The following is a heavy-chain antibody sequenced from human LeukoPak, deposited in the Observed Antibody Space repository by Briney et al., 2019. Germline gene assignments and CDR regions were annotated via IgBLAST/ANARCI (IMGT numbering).Heavy chain of an antibody. D-gene: IGHD3-9*01. CDR3: ARGPAVTYYDILTGYGPYYCDY. J-gene: IGHJ4*02. V-gene: IGHV4-59*01. CDR1: GGSISSYY. Sequence: PSETLSLTCTVSGGSISSYYWSWIRQPPGKGLEWIGYIYYSGSTNYNPSLKSRVTISVDTSKNQFSLKLSSVTAADTAVYYCARGPAVTYYDILTGYGPYYCDYWGQGTLVTVSS. CDR2: IYYSGST.